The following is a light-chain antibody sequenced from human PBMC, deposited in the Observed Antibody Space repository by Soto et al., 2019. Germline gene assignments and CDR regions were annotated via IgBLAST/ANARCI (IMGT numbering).Light chain of an antibody. CDR1: SSNFGAGYD. Sequence: QSVLTQPPSVSGAPGQRVTISCTGSSSNFGAGYDVHWYQQLPGTAPKLLIYGDSNRPSGVPDRFSGSKSGTSASLAITGLQAEDEADYYCQSYDSSLSAVVFGGGTKLTVL. CDR3: QSYDSSLSAVV. V-gene: IGLV1-40*01. J-gene: IGLJ2*01. CDR2: GDS.